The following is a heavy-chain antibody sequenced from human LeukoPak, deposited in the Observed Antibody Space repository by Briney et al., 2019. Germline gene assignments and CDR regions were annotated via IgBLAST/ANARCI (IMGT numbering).Heavy chain of an antibody. CDR3: ARVVYDFWSAYDY. V-gene: IGHV3-23*01. J-gene: IGHJ4*02. Sequence: PGGSLRLSCAVSGFIFSNYAMNWVRQALGKGLEWVSAISGSGGSTYYADSVKGRFTISRDNSKNTLYLQMNSLRAEDTALYYCARVVYDFWSAYDYWGQGTLVTVSS. CDR1: GFIFSNYA. CDR2: ISGSGGST. D-gene: IGHD3-3*01.